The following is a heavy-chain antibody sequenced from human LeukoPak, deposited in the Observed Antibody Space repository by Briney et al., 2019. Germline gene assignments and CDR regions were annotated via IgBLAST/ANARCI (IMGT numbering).Heavy chain of an antibody. V-gene: IGHV3-30*18. Sequence: PGRSLRLSCAASGFSFNSYGMHWVRQAPGKGLEWVAVTSYDGSDKDYADSVKGRFTVSRDNSKNTLYLQMNSPRVEDTAVYYCAKIRAGYCTSISCYTGMDVWGQGTTVTVSS. CDR2: TSYDGSDK. J-gene: IGHJ6*02. D-gene: IGHD2-2*02. CDR3: AKIRAGYCTSISCYTGMDV. CDR1: GFSFNSYG.